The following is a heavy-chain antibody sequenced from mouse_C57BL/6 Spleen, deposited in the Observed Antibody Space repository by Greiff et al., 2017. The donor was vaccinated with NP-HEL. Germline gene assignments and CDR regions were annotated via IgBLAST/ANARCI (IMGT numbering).Heavy chain of an antibody. J-gene: IGHJ2*01. V-gene: IGHV1-53*01. Sequence: QVQLQQPGTELVKPGASVKLSCKASGYTFTSYWMHWVKQRPGQGLEWIGNINPSNGGSNYNEKFKSKATLTVDKSSSTAYMQLSSLTSEDSAVYYCARSAVVATRVDYWGQGTTLTVSS. CDR3: ARSAVVATRVDY. D-gene: IGHD1-1*01. CDR1: GYTFTSYW. CDR2: INPSNGGS.